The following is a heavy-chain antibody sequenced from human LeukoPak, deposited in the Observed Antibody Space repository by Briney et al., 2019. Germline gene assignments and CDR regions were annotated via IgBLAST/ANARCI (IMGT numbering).Heavy chain of an antibody. D-gene: IGHD3-22*01. V-gene: IGHV1-2*06. J-gene: IGHJ4*02. CDR3: ARSRARINYYDSRGYEANFDY. Sequence: ASVKVSCKASGYTFTDYYMHWVRQAPGQGLEWMGRINPNSGGTNYAQKFQGRVTMTRDTSISTAYMELSRLTSDDTAVYYCARSRARINYYDSRGYEANFDYWGQGTLVTVSS. CDR1: GYTFTDYY. CDR2: INPNSGGT.